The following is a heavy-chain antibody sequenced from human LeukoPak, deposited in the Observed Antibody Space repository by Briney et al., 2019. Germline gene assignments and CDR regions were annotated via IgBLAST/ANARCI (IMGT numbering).Heavy chain of an antibody. J-gene: IGHJ4*02. V-gene: IGHV3-21*04. CDR2: ISSSSTYI. CDR3: ARETRGYCSGGSCTRTGSFDY. D-gene: IGHD2-15*01. CDR1: GFTFPTYT. Sequence: GGSLRLSCAASGFTFPTYTMNWVRQAPGRGLEWVSAISSSSTYIFYADSVKGRFTISRDNSKNTLYLQMNSLRAEDTAVYYCARETRGYCSGGSCTRTGSFDYWGQGTLVTVSS.